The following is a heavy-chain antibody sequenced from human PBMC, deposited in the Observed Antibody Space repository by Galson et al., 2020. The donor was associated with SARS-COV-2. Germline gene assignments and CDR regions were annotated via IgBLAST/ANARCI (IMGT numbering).Heavy chain of an antibody. CDR2: ISHHGADK. Sequence: TGGSLRLSCVASGFQFSDYAMHWVRQPPGKGLEWVARISHHGADKYYADSVKGRLTVSRDNSKNTLFLQIGSLRPEDTAVYYCAKITGRYFGAFHFWGRGTKVTVSS. J-gene: IGHJ3*01. V-gene: IGHV3-30-3*01. D-gene: IGHD3-9*01. CDR1: GFQFSDYA. CDR3: AKITGRYFGAFHF.